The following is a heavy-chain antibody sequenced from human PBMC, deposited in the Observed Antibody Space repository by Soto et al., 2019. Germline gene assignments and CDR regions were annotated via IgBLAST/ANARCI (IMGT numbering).Heavy chain of an antibody. CDR1: GVPIRSYF. Sequence: PSETLSLTCTVSGVPIRSYFWSWIRQPAGKGLEWIGRIYTSGSTNYNPSLKSRVTMSVDTSKNQFSLKLSSVTAADTAVYYCARDPLVVTATGGYYYGMDVWGQGTTVTVSS. CDR3: ARDPLVVTATGGYYYGMDV. J-gene: IGHJ6*02. D-gene: IGHD2-21*02. V-gene: IGHV4-4*07. CDR2: IYTSGST.